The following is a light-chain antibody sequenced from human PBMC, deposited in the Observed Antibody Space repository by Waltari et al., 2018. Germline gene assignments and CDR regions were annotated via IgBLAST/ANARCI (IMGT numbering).Light chain of an antibody. V-gene: IGKV3-11*01. Sequence: EIVLTQSPATQSLSPGERATLSCRASPSVNTYVAWYQHKPGQAPRLLIYDASNRATGIPARFGGSGSGTDFTLTISSLEPEDFAIYYCQQRYRWVTFGQGTRLEIK. CDR1: PSVNTY. CDR3: QQRYRWVT. CDR2: DAS. J-gene: IGKJ5*01.